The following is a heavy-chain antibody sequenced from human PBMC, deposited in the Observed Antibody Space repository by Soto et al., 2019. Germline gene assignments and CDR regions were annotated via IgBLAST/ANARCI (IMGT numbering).Heavy chain of an antibody. CDR3: ARRKERSGPNYFDY. J-gene: IGHJ4*02. D-gene: IGHD6-25*01. CDR2: MNPYTGKV. CDR1: GYTFTTYD. V-gene: IGHV1-8*01. Sequence: QVQLVQSGAEVKKPGASVKVSCKASGYTFTTYDINWGRQAPGQGLEWMGWMNPYTGKVGYAQKFQGRVTMTRDNPISTAYMELSGLRSEDTAVYYCARRKERSGPNYFDYWGQGTLVTVSS.